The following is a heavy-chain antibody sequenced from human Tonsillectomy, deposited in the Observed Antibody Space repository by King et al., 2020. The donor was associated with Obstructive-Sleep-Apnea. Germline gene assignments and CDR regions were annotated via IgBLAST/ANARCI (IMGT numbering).Heavy chain of an antibody. V-gene: IGHV1-18*01. CDR1: GYTFTNYG. J-gene: IGHJ6*02. CDR3: ARVGGGYKLDFYYGMDV. Sequence: QIQLVQSGAEVKKPGASVKVSCKASGYTFTNYGITWVRQAPGQGPEWMGWISAYNGNTNYAQKLQGRVTMTTDTSTSTAYMELRSLRSDDTAVYYCARVGGGYKLDFYYGMDVWGQGTTVTVSS. D-gene: IGHD5-24*01. CDR2: ISAYNGNT.